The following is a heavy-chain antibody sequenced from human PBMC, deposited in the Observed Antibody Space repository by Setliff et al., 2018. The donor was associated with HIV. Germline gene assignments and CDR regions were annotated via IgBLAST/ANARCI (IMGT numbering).Heavy chain of an antibody. CDR1: GFSFDDYA. J-gene: IGHJ4*02. CDR3: AKNLYRSPWSPLDY. V-gene: IGHV3-43D*03. Sequence: GGSLRLSCAASGFSFDDYAMHWVRQAPGKGLEWVPTITSDGGSSFYADSLKGRFTISRDNSKNSLYLQMNSLRVDDTAVYYCAKNLYRSPWSPLDYWGQGTLVTVSS. D-gene: IGHD6-19*01. CDR2: ITSDGGSS.